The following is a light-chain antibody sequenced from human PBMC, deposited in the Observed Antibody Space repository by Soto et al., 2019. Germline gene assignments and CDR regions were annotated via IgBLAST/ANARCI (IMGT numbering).Light chain of an antibody. Sequence: QSVLTQPPSVSGAPGQRVTISCTGSSSNIGAGYDVHWYQQLPGTVPKLPIYGNSNRPSGVPDRFSGSKSGTSASLAITGLQAEDEADYYCQSYDSSLSAYVFGTGTKVTVL. CDR2: GNS. V-gene: IGLV1-40*01. CDR3: QSYDSSLSAYV. CDR1: SSNIGAGYD. J-gene: IGLJ1*01.